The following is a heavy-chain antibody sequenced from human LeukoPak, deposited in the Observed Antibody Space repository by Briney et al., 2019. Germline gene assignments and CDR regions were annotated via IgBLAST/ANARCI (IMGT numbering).Heavy chain of an antibody. CDR2: INHSGST. D-gene: IGHD2-15*01. CDR3: ARGLIVVAATSLFDP. Sequence: SETLSLTCAVYGGSFSGYYWSWIRQPPGKGLEWIGEINHSGSTNYNPSLKSRVTISVDTSKNQFSLKLSSVTAADTAVYYCARGLIVVAATSLFDPWGQGTLVTVSS. CDR1: GGSFSGYY. J-gene: IGHJ5*02. V-gene: IGHV4-34*01.